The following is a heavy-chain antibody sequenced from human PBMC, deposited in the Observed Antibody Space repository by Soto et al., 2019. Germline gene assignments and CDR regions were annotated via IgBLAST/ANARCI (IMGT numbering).Heavy chain of an antibody. V-gene: IGHV4-34*01. J-gene: IGHJ6*02. CDR1: GGSFSGYY. CDR3: ARGYYDYVWGSYRYRAGMDV. Sequence: NPSETLSLTCAVYGGSFSGYYWSWIRQPPGKGLEWIGEINHSGSTNYNPSLKSRVTISVDTSKNQFSLKLSSVTAADTAVYYCARGYYDYVWGSYRYRAGMDVWGQGTTVTVSS. D-gene: IGHD3-16*02. CDR2: INHSGST.